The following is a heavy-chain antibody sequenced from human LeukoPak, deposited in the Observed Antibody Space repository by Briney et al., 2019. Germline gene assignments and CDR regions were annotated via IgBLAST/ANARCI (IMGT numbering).Heavy chain of an antibody. CDR1: GYTFTSYD. Sequence: ASVTVSSTASGYTFTSYDINWVRQATGQGREWMGWMNPNSGSTGYTQKFQGSVTMTRNTPISTAYMELSSLRSEDTAVYYCARGPSSSSTSDYWGQGTLVTVSS. CDR2: MNPNSGST. D-gene: IGHD6-6*01. J-gene: IGHJ4*02. CDR3: ARGPSSSSTSDY. V-gene: IGHV1-8*01.